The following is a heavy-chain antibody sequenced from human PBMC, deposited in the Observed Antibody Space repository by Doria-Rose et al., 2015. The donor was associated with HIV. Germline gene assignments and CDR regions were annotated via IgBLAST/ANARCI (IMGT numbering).Heavy chain of an antibody. Sequence: VQLVQSGGGLVQPGRSLRLSCVGSGFSFESYAMHWVRLAPRKGLEWVAGISWDSCANGNADSVEGRFTISRDNAKKSVYLEMRSLRPEDTAFYYCAKAPIIGPKYYFYMDVWGKGTSVTVSS. CDR2: ISWDSCAN. V-gene: IGHV3-9*01. J-gene: IGHJ6*03. CDR1: GFSFESYA. CDR3: AKAPIIGPKYYFYMDV. D-gene: IGHD3-3*01.